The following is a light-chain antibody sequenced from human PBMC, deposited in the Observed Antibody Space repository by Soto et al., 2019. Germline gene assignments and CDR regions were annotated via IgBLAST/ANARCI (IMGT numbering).Light chain of an antibody. Sequence: DIQMTQSPSILSASVGYRVTITCRASQSISSWLAWYQQKPGKAPNLLIHKASHLESGVPSRFSGSGSGTEFTLTIRRLEPEDFAVYYCQQSYSTLQTFVQVTKVEIK. CDR2: KAS. J-gene: IGKJ1*01. CDR3: QQSYSTLQT. V-gene: IGKV1-5*03. CDR1: QSISSW.